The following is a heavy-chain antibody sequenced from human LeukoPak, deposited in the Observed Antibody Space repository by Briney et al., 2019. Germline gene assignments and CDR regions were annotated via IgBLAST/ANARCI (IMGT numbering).Heavy chain of an antibody. CDR2: ISAYNGNT. CDR3: AREIKGVVPASDAFDI. CDR1: GYTFTSYG. V-gene: IGHV1-18*01. D-gene: IGHD2-2*01. Sequence: ASVKVSCKASGYTFTSYGTSWVRQAPGQGLEWMGWISAYNGNTNYAQKLQGRVTMTTDTSTSTAYMELRSLRSDDTAVYYCAREIKGVVPASDAFDIWGQGTMVTVSS. J-gene: IGHJ3*02.